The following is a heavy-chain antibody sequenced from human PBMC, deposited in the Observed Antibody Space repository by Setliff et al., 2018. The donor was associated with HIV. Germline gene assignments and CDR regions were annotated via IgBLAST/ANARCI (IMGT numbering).Heavy chain of an antibody. CDR1: GVSINSGDYF. CDR2: ISYRGTT. V-gene: IGHV4-31*03. Sequence: PSETLSLTCTVSGVSINSGDYFWSWIRQHPGKGLEWIGYISYRGTTYYNPSFKSRVTMSMDTSKNQVSLKLTSVTAADTAVHFCARDQSDYNVLTGFGDFDYWGHGTLVTVSS. CDR3: ARDQSDYNVLTGFGDFDY. D-gene: IGHD3-9*01. J-gene: IGHJ4*01.